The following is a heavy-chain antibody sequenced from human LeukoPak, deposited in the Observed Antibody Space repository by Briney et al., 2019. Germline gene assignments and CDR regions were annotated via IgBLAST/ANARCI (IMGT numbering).Heavy chain of an antibody. Sequence: ASVKVSCKASGYTFVDYDINWVRQATGQGLEWMGWMNPGSGNTGYAQKFQGRVTMTRNTAIRTAYMELSSLRSEDTAVYYCARNVRDTGDFDYWGQGTLVTVSS. J-gene: IGHJ4*02. CDR1: GYTFVDYD. V-gene: IGHV1-8*01. CDR3: ARNVRDTGDFDY. D-gene: IGHD3-10*01. CDR2: MNPGSGNT.